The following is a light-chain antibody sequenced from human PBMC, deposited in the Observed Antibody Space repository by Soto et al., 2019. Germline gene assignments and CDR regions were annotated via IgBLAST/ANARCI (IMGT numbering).Light chain of an antibody. CDR3: LQDYNYPKT. J-gene: IGKJ1*01. CDR2: AAS. V-gene: IGKV1-6*01. CDR1: QGIRND. Sequence: AIQMTQSPSSLTASVGDRVTITCRASQGIRNDLGWYQQKPGKAPKLLIYAASSLQSGVPSRFSGSGSGTDFTLTISSLQPEHFATYYCLQDYNYPKTFGQGTKVEI.